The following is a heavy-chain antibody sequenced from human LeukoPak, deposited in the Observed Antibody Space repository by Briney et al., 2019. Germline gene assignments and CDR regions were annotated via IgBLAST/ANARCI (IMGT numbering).Heavy chain of an antibody. V-gene: IGHV1-2*02. J-gene: IGHJ5*02. Sequence: GASVKVSCKASGYTFTGYYMHWVRQAPGQGLEWMGWINPNSGGTNYAQKFQGRVTMTRDTSISTAYMELSRLRSDDTAVYYCARDRRITMVRGVISWVFDPWGQGTLVTVSS. CDR3: ARDRRITMVRGVISWVFDP. D-gene: IGHD3-10*01. CDR2: INPNSGGT. CDR1: GYTFTGYY.